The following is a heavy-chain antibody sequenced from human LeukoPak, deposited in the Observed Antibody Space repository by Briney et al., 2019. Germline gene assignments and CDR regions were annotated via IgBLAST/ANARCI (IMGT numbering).Heavy chain of an antibody. D-gene: IGHD2-2*01. V-gene: IGHV3-21*01. Sequence: GGSLRLSCAASGFTFSSYTMNWVRQAPGKGLEWVSSIRSSSSNIHYVDSVKGQFTISRDNAKNSLYLQLNSLRAEDTAVYYCARVDASDAFDIWGQGTMVTVSS. J-gene: IGHJ3*02. CDR3: ARVDASDAFDI. CDR2: IRSSSSNI. CDR1: GFTFSSYT.